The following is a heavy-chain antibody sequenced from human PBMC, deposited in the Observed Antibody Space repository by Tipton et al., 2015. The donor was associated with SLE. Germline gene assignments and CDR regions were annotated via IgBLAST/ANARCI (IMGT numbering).Heavy chain of an antibody. J-gene: IGHJ3*02. CDR3: ARDGYKWGDFAFDI. D-gene: IGHD5-24*01. CDR1: GGSTSSYY. V-gene: IGHV4-59*12. CDR2: IYYSGST. Sequence: TLSLTCTVSGGSTSSYYWSWIRQPPGQGLEWSGYIYYSGSTNYNPSLKSRVTISVDTSKNQFSLKLSSVTAADTAVYYCARDGYKWGDFAFDIWGQGTMVTVSS.